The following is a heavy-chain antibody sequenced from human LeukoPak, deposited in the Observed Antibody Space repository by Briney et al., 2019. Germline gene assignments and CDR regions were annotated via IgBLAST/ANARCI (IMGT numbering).Heavy chain of an antibody. D-gene: IGHD3-10*01. CDR2: INPNSGGT. V-gene: IGHV1-2*02. J-gene: IGHJ5*02. CDR3: ARDYDYYGSGSYNSPLNWFDP. Sequence: ASVKVSCKASGYTFTGYYMHWVRQAPGQGLEWMGWINPNSGGTNYAQKFQGRVTMTRDTSISTAYMELSRLRSDDTAVYYCARDYDYYGSGSYNSPLNWFDPWGQGPRSPSPQ. CDR1: GYTFTGYY.